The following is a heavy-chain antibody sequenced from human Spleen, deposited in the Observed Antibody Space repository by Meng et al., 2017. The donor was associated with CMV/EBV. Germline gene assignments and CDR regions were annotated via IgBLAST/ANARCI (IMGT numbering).Heavy chain of an antibody. V-gene: IGHV3-23*01. Sequence: LSCAASGFCFSSETGSWVRQAPGKGLEWGSAISGSGAGTYYADSVKGRFSISRDNSKNTLYLQMKSLRAEDTALYYCAKLHSGNYFDCWGQGTLVTVSS. CDR2: ISGSGAGT. J-gene: IGHJ4*02. CDR3: AKLHSGNYFDC. D-gene: IGHD1-26*01. CDR1: GFCFSSET.